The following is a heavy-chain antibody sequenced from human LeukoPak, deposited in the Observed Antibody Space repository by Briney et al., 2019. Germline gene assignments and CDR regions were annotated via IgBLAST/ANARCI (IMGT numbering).Heavy chain of an antibody. CDR3: AKEGYYGSGSYYFDY. CDR2: ISGSGGST. Sequence: GGSLRLSCAASGFSFSSYSMNWVRQAPGKGLEWVSAISGSGGSTYYADSVKGRFTISRDNSKNTLYLQMNSLRAEDTAVYYCAKEGYYGSGSYYFDYWGQGTLVTVSS. CDR1: GFSFSSYS. V-gene: IGHV3-23*01. D-gene: IGHD3-10*01. J-gene: IGHJ4*02.